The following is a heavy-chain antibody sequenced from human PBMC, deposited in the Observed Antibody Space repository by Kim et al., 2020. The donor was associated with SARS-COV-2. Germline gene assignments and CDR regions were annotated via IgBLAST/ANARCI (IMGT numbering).Heavy chain of an antibody. D-gene: IGHD6-13*01. CDR3: ARDGSAALNWFDP. V-gene: IGHV7-4-1*02. J-gene: IGHJ5*02. Sequence: AQGFTGRFVFSLDTSVSTAYLQISSLKAEDTAVYYCARDGSAALNWFDPWGQGTLVTVSS.